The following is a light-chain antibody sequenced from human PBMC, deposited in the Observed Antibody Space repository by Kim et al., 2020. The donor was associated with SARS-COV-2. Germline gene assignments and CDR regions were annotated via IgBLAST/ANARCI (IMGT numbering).Light chain of an antibody. V-gene: IGLV3-25*03. J-gene: IGLJ2*01. CDR2: KDS. CDR1: ALPKQY. Sequence: VSPGQTARITCSGDALPKQYAYWYQQKPGQAPVLVIYKDSERPSGIPERFSGSSSGTTVTLTISGVQAEDEADYYCQSADSSGSVVFGGGTQLTVL. CDR3: QSADSSGSVV.